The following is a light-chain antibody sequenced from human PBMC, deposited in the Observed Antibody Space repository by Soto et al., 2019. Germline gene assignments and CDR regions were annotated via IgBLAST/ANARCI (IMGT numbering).Light chain of an antibody. CDR1: QSVLYSSNNKNY. CDR2: GTS. Sequence: DIVMTQSPDSLAVSLGERATINCKSSQSVLYSSNNKNYLVWYQQKPGQAPRLLIYGTSTRVTGIPARFSGSGSGTEFTLTISSLQSEDFAVYYCQQYYNWPLTFGGGTKVDI. V-gene: IGKV4-1*01. CDR3: QQYYNWPLT. J-gene: IGKJ4*01.